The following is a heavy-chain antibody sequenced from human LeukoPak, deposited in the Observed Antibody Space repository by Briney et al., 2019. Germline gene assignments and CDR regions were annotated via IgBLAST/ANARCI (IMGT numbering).Heavy chain of an antibody. Sequence: GSSVKVSCKASGGTFSSYAISWVRQAPGQGLEWMGGIIPIFGTANYAQKFQGRVTITTDESTSTAYMELSSLRSEDTAVYYCARDDSKIAAADYYYYNYYGMDVWGQGTTVTVSS. V-gene: IGHV1-69*05. J-gene: IGHJ6*02. CDR3: ARDDSKIAAADYYYYNYYGMDV. CDR1: GGTFSSYA. D-gene: IGHD6-13*01. CDR2: IIPIFGTA.